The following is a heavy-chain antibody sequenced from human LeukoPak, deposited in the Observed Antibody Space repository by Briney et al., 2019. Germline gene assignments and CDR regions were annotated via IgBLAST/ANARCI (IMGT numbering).Heavy chain of an antibody. CDR1: GISFRSYG. D-gene: IGHD1-26*01. CDR3: AKDRRIVGATGYFDY. Sequence: PGRSLRLSCAASGISFRSYGMHWVRQAPGKGLEWVTFIWYDASNKYYAESVKGRFTISRDNSKNTLYLQMNSLRAEDTAVYYCAKDRRIVGATGYFDYWGQGTLVTVSS. J-gene: IGHJ4*02. CDR2: IWYDASNK. V-gene: IGHV3-33*06.